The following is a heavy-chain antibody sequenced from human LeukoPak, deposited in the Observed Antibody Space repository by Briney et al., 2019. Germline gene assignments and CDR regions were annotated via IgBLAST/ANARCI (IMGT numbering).Heavy chain of an antibody. Sequence: GGSLRLSCAASGFTFSSYSMNWVRQAPGKGLEWVSSISSSSSYIYYADSVKGRFTISRDNAKDSLYLQMNSLRAEDTAVYYCARETDGYNYGFDYWGQGTLVTVSS. D-gene: IGHD5-24*01. CDR2: ISSSSSYI. V-gene: IGHV3-21*01. CDR3: ARETDGYNYGFDY. CDR1: GFTFSSYS. J-gene: IGHJ4*02.